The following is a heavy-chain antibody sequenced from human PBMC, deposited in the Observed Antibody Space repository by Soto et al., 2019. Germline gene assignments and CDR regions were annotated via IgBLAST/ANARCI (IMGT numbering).Heavy chain of an antibody. V-gene: IGHV3-30*04. Sequence: GGSLRLSCAASGFTFSSYAMHWVRQAPGKGLEWVAVISYDGRNKYYADSVKGRFTISRDNSKNTLYLEMYSLRVEDTAVYHCVRDTAYCSGGTCYSSHDMDVWGQGTTVTVSS. CDR2: ISYDGRNK. CDR3: VRDTAYCSGGTCYSSHDMDV. CDR1: GFTFSSYA. J-gene: IGHJ6*02. D-gene: IGHD2-15*01.